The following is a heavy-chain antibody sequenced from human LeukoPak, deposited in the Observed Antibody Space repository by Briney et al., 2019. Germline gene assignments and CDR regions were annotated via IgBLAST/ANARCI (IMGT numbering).Heavy chain of an antibody. J-gene: IGHJ4*02. CDR3: AKDSYGDYSFDY. CDR2: ISGSGGST. CDR1: GFTFSSYA. V-gene: IGHV3-23*01. D-gene: IGHD4-17*01. Sequence: GGSLRLSCAASGFTFSSYAMSWVRQAPGKGLEWVSAISGSGGSTYYADSVKGRFTISRDNSKNTLYLQMNSLRAEDTTVYYCAKDSYGDYSFDYWGQGTLVTVSS.